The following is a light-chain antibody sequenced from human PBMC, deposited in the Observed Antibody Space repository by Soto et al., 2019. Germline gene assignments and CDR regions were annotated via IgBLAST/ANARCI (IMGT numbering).Light chain of an antibody. J-gene: IGLJ1*01. CDR1: SSNIGAGYH. V-gene: IGLV1-40*01. CDR3: QSYDSNLSAYV. Sequence: QCVLTQPPSVSGAPGQRVTISCTGRSSNIGAGYHVHWYQQLPGTAPKLLISDNNNRPSGVPDRFSGSKSGTSASLAITGLQAEDEADYYCQSYDSNLSAYVFGTGTKVTVL. CDR2: DNN.